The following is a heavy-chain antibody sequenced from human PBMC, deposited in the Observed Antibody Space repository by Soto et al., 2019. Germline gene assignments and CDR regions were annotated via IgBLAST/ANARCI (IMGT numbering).Heavy chain of an antibody. CDR3: AIVPADYQVSIGYQPFHP. D-gene: IGHD3-22*01. CDR2: IHYSGGATYSP. Sequence: LLIHSVRRAVAGASSIDVGYCCTWLNPYPGNSLEWLGYIHYSGGATYSPSFNPSLKSRIAISVDTSKSLFSLKLTSVSAADTAVYYCAIVPADYQVSIGYQPFHPRGQGTPVTVSS. J-gene: IGHJ5*02. V-gene: IGHV4-31*11. CDR1: GASSIDVGYC.